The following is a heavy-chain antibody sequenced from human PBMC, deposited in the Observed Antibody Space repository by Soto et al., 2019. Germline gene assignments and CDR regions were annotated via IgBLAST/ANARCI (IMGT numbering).Heavy chain of an antibody. D-gene: IGHD3-16*01. CDR1: GYTFTSYD. Sequence: QVQLVQSGAEVKKPGASVKVSCKASGYTFTSYDINWVRQATGQGLEWMGWMNPNSGNTGYAQKFQGRVTMTRNTSRSTAYMELSSLGSEDTAVYYCARRFANTPRYGMDVWGQGTTVTVSS. J-gene: IGHJ6*02. CDR3: ARRFANTPRYGMDV. V-gene: IGHV1-8*01. CDR2: MNPNSGNT.